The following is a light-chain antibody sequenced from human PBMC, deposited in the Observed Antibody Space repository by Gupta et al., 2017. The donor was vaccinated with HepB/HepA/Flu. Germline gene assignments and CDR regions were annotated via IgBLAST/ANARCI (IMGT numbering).Light chain of an antibody. CDR1: QSVSSN. CDR2: GSS. Sequence: EIVLTQSPATLSLSPGERATLSCWASQSVSSNLAWYQQKPGQAPRLLMYGSSNRAAGIPARFSGSGSGTDFTLTISRLEPEDFAVYYCQQYNTWPLTFGGGTKVDI. CDR3: QQYNTWPLT. J-gene: IGKJ4*01. V-gene: IGKV3-11*01.